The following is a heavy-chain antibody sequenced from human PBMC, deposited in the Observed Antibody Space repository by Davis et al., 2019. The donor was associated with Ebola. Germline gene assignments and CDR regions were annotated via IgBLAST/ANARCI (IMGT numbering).Heavy chain of an antibody. CDR1: GFIFSSFG. D-gene: IGHD2-21*01. CDR3: ARETAHCGGDCYDY. J-gene: IGHJ4*02. CDR2: ISGSGRST. V-gene: IGHV3-21*01. Sequence: PGGSLRLSCAASGFIFSSFGMHWVRQAPGKGLEWVSAISGSGRSTYYADSVKGRFTISRDNAKHSLYMEMNSLRVEDTAVYYCARETAHCGGDCYDYWGQGTLVTVSS.